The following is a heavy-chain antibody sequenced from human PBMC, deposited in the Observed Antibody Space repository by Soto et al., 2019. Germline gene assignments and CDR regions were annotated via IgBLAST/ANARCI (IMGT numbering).Heavy chain of an antibody. J-gene: IGHJ4*02. Sequence: QVQLQESGPGLVKPSETLSLTCTVSGGSISSYYWSWIRQPPGKGLEWIGYIYYSGSTNYNPSLTSRVTISVDTSKNQFSLKLSSVTAADTAVYYCARAVAGPWGGREVDYWGQGTLVTVSS. CDR2: IYYSGST. CDR3: ARAVAGPWGGREVDY. V-gene: IGHV4-59*01. D-gene: IGHD6-19*01. CDR1: GGSISSYY.